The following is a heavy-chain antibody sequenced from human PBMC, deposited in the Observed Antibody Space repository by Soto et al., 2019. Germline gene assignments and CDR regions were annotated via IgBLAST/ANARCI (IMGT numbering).Heavy chain of an antibody. J-gene: IGHJ4*02. CDR1: GFTFDDYA. CDR3: AKAVWFGELFSIY. CDR2: ISWNSGSI. D-gene: IGHD3-10*01. V-gene: IGHV3-9*01. Sequence: EVQLVESGGGLVQPSRSLRLSCAASGFTFDDYAMHWVRQAPGKGLEWVSGISWNSGSIGYADSVKGRFTISRDNAKNSLYLQMNSLRAEDTALYYCAKAVWFGELFSIYWGQGTLVTVSS.